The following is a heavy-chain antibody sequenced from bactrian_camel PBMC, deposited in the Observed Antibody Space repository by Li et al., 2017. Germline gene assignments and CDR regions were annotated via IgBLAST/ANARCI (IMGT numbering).Heavy chain of an antibody. CDR1: GSVYFLKW. V-gene: IGHV3S53*01. J-gene: IGHJ4*01. CDR2: IFRSGGGA. Sequence: HVQLVESGGGSVQAGGSLRLSCVASGSVYFLKWMAWFRQAPGQEREGVGVIFRSGGGALYADSVEGRFAISQDNAKTTVYLQMDSLKAEDTAMYYCAGSESSVFRTSWSTGDEYGFWGQGTQVTVS. D-gene: IGHD2*01. CDR3: AGSESSVFRTSWSTGDEYGF.